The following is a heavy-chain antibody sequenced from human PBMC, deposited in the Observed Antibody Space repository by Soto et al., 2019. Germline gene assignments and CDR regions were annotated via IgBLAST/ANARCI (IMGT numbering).Heavy chain of an antibody. Sequence: ASVKVSCKASGYTFTSYYMHWVRQAPGQGLEWMGIINPSGGSTSYAQKFQGRVTMTRDTSTSTVYMELSSLRSEDTAVYYCARSYGAGTTTWKGSGMDVWGQGTTGTVSS. CDR2: INPSGGST. V-gene: IGHV1-46*01. J-gene: IGHJ6*02. CDR3: ARSYGAGTTTWKGSGMDV. CDR1: GYTFTSYY. D-gene: IGHD1-1*01.